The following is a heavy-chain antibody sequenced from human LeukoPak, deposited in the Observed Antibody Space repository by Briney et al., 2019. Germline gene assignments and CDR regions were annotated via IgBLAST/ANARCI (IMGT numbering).Heavy chain of an antibody. D-gene: IGHD3-9*01. V-gene: IGHV3-23*01. CDR2: ITGSGGNT. J-gene: IGHJ6*03. Sequence: PGGSLRLSCAASGFTFRSYAMSWVRQAPGKGLEWVSGITGSGGNTYYADSVKGRFTISRDNSKNTLYLQMNSLRVEDTAVYYCARDQGYDILTGTSYYMDVWGKGTTVTVSS. CDR3: ARDQGYDILTGTSYYMDV. CDR1: GFTFRSYA.